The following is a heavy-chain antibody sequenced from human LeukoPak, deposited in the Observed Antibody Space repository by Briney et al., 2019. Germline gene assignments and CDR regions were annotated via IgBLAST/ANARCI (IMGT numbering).Heavy chain of an antibody. Sequence: KASETLSLTCSVSGASISSSYWGWIRQPPGRGLEWIGYIYYSGSANYNSSLKSRVSISLDTSNNQFSLTLSSVTAADTAVYYCARARYSYGEYFDYWGQGTLVTVSS. CDR1: GASISSSY. J-gene: IGHJ4*02. CDR3: ARARYSYGEYFDY. D-gene: IGHD5-18*01. CDR2: IYYSGSA. V-gene: IGHV4-59*01.